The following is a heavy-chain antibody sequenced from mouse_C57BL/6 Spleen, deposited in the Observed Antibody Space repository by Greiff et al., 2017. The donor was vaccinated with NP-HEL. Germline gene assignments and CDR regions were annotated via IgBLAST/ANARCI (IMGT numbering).Heavy chain of an antibody. Sequence: EVHLVESGGDLVKPGGSLKLSCAASGFTFSSYGMSWVRQTPDQRLEWVATISSGGSYTYYPDSVKGRFTISRDNAKNTLYLQMSSLKSEDTAMYYCAKQGDGNYGWYFDVWGTGTTVTVSS. CDR3: AKQGDGNYGWYFDV. J-gene: IGHJ1*03. V-gene: IGHV5-6*01. CDR2: ISSGGSYT. D-gene: IGHD2-1*01. CDR1: GFTFSSYG.